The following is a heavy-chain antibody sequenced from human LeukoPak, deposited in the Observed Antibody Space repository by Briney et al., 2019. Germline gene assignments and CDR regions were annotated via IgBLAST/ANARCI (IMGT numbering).Heavy chain of an antibody. CDR1: GGSISSYY. V-gene: IGHV4-59*08. D-gene: IGHD2-15*01. J-gene: IGHJ3*02. CDR3: ARLTNLVVVRAFDI. CDR2: IYYSGST. Sequence: SDTLSLTCTVSGGSISSYYWSWIRQPPGKGLEWIGYIYYSGSTNYNPSLKSRVTISVDTSKNQFSLKLSSVTAADTAVYYCARLTNLVVVRAFDIWGQGTMVTVSS.